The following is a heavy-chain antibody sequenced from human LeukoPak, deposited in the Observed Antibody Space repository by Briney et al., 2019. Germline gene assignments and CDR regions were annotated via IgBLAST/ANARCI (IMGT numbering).Heavy chain of an antibody. D-gene: IGHD3-16*02. Sequence: GGSLRLSCAASGFTFSDYYMSWIRQAPGKGLEWVSYISSSSSYTNYADSVKGRFIISRDNAKNSLYLQMNSLRAEDTAVYYCARDRTYYDYVWGSYPHDYWGQGTLVTVSS. CDR1: GFTFSDYY. V-gene: IGHV3-11*06. J-gene: IGHJ4*02. CDR2: ISSSSSYT. CDR3: ARDRTYYDYVWGSYPHDY.